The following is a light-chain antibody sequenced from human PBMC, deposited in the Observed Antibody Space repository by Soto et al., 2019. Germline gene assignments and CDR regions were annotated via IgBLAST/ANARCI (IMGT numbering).Light chain of an antibody. J-gene: IGKJ4*01. CDR1: QDISNY. Sequence: DIQMTQSPSSVSASVGDRVTITCQASQDISNYLNWYQQKPGKAPKLLIYDASNLETGVPSRFSGSGSGTDFPFTISSLQPEDIATYYCQQYDNLSLTFGGGTKVDIK. CDR2: DAS. CDR3: QQYDNLSLT. V-gene: IGKV1-33*01.